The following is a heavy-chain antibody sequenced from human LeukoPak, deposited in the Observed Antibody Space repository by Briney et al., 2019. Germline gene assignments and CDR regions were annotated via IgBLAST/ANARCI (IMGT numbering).Heavy chain of an antibody. D-gene: IGHD5-18*01. Sequence: SETLSLTCAVSGYSISSGYYWGWIRQPPGKGLEWIGSIYHSGSTYYNPSLKSRFTISVDTSKNQFSLKLSSVTAADTAVYYCARRPAMAGQFDYWGQGTLVTASS. J-gene: IGHJ4*02. V-gene: IGHV4-38-2*01. CDR2: IYHSGST. CDR3: ARRPAMAGQFDY. CDR1: GYSISSGYY.